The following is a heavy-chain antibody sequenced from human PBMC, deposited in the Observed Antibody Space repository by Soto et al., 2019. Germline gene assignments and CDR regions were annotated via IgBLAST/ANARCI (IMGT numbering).Heavy chain of an antibody. CDR2: IYYSGNT. Sequence: SETLSLTCTVSGASISTHYWSWIRQPPGKGLEWIGYIYYSGNTNYNPSLKSRVTISRDTSKNQFSLHLSSVTAADTAVYHCARGVPVDVRKGQNWFDPWGQGTLVTVSS. D-gene: IGHD2-21*01. CDR1: GASISTHY. J-gene: IGHJ5*02. CDR3: ARGVPVDVRKGQNWFDP. V-gene: IGHV4-59*11.